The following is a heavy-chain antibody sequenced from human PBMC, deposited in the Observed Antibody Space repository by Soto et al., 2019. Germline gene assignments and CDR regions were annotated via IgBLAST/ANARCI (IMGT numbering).Heavy chain of an antibody. D-gene: IGHD3-10*01. Sequence: VASVKVSCKASGYTFTSYGISWVRQAPGQRLEWMGWINAGNGNTKYSQKFQGRVTITRDTSASTAYMELSSLRSEDTAVYYCARVMVRGVTLPFGYWGQGTLVTVSS. CDR3: ARVMVRGVTLPFGY. CDR2: INAGNGNT. V-gene: IGHV1-3*01. CDR1: GYTFTSYG. J-gene: IGHJ4*02.